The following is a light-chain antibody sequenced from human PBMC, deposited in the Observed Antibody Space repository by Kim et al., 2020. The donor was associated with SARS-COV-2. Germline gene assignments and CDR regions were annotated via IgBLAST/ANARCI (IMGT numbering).Light chain of an antibody. CDR1: SLRSYF. CDR2: GKN. Sequence: VAVGQTVRNTCQGDSLRSYFASWYQQKPGQAPVLVIYGKNNRPSGIPDRFAGSSSGNTASLTITGAQAEDEADYYCNSRDSSGNLVFGGGTQLTVL. J-gene: IGLJ3*02. CDR3: NSRDSSGNLV. V-gene: IGLV3-19*01.